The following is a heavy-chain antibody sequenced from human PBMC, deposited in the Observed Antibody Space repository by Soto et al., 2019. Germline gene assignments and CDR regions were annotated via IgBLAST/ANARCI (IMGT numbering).Heavy chain of an antibody. CDR2: ISYDGTKK. V-gene: IGHV3-30*01. Sequence: QVQLVESGGGVVHPGRSLRLSCAASGFTFRSYAMDWVRQAPGKGLEWVAVISYDGTKKYYADSVKGRFTISRDNSKNTLSLQMNSLRAEDTAVYYCARGDSNSWSDYWGQGTLVTVSS. CDR3: ARGDSNSWSDY. D-gene: IGHD6-13*01. J-gene: IGHJ4*02. CDR1: GFTFRSYA.